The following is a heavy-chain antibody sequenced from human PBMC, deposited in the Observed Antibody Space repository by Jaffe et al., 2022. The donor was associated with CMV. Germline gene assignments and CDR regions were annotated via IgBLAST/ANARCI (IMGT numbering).Heavy chain of an antibody. CDR1: GGSISSSNW. J-gene: IGHJ6*03. CDR3: AEDRGYYDSSGHLNYYYYMDV. V-gene: IGHV4-4*02. CDR2: IYHSGST. Sequence: QVQLQESGPGLVKPSGTLSLTCAVSGGSISSSNWWSWVRQPPGKGLEWIGEIYHSGSTNYNPSLKSRVTISVDKSKNQFSLKLSSVTAADTAVYYCAEDRGYYDSSGHLNYYYYMDVWGKGTTVTVSS. D-gene: IGHD3-22*01.